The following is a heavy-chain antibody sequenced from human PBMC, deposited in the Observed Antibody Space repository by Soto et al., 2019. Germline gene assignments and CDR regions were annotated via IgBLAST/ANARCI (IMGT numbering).Heavy chain of an antibody. D-gene: IGHD4-4*01. J-gene: IGHJ4*02. Sequence: KPSETLSLTCAVYGGSFSGYYWSWIRQPPGKGLEWIGEINHSGSTNYNPSLKSRVTISVDTSKNQFSLKLSSVTAADTAVYYCARTSYSNYAFDYWGQGTLVTVSS. CDR2: INHSGST. V-gene: IGHV4-34*01. CDR3: ARTSYSNYAFDY. CDR1: GGSFSGYY.